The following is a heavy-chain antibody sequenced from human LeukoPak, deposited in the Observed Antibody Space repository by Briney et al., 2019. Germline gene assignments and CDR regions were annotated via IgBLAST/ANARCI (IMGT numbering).Heavy chain of an antibody. J-gene: IGHJ3*02. CDR1: GYSISSGYY. CDR2: IYHSGST. V-gene: IGHV4-38-2*02. Sequence: SETLSLTCTVSGYSISSGYYWGWIRQPPGKGLEWIGSIYHSGSTYYNPSLKSRVTMSLDTSKNQFSLKLSSVTAADTAVYYCARGGPYYYDSSGYYDAFDIWGQGTMVTVSS. CDR3: ARGGPYYYDSSGYYDAFDI. D-gene: IGHD3-22*01.